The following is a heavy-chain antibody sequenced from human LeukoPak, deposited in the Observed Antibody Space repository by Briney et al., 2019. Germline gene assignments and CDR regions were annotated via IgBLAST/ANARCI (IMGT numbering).Heavy chain of an antibody. V-gene: IGHV1-3*01. Sequence: ASVKVSCKASGGTFTEYAVNWVRQAPGQRLEWMGWINAGNGNTKYAQKFQGRLTITRDTSASTAYMELSSLTFEDTAVYYCTRGRWSATTASYYLDFWGQGTLVTVSS. J-gene: IGHJ4*02. CDR2: INAGNGNT. CDR1: GGTFTEYA. D-gene: IGHD2-15*01. CDR3: TRGRWSATTASYYLDF.